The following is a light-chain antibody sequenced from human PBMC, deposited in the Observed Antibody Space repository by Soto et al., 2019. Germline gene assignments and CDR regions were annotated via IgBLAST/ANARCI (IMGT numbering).Light chain of an antibody. CDR2: AAS. CDR3: QETYTTSPWT. CDR1: QSISRN. V-gene: IGKV1-39*01. Sequence: DVQMTQSPSSLSASLGDSVTITCRASQSISRNLNWYQQKPGKAPKLLIYAASSLQSGVPSRFSGSGSGTDFTLTISNLQPEDFATYYCQETYTTSPWTFGQGTKVEIK. J-gene: IGKJ1*01.